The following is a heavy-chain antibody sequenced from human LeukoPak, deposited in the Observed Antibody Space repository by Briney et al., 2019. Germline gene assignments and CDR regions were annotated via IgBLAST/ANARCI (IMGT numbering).Heavy chain of an antibody. CDR1: GFTFSSYS. Sequence: GGSLRLSCAASGFTFSSYSMKWVRQAPGKGLEWVSSISSSSSYIYYADSVKGRFTISRDNAKNSLYLQMNSLRAEDTAVYYCARSWIQLDHWFDPWGQGTLVTVSS. D-gene: IGHD5-18*01. CDR3: ARSWIQLDHWFDP. V-gene: IGHV3-21*04. CDR2: ISSSSSYI. J-gene: IGHJ5*02.